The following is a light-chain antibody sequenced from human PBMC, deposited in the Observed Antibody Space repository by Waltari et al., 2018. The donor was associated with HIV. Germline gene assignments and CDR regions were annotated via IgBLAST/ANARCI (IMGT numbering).Light chain of an antibody. Sequence: EIVLTQSPATLSLSPGPRATLSCRASRSVSIYLAWFQHKPGQAPRLLIYDASTRAPGIPARFSGSGSGTDFTLTISRLEPEDSAVYYCQQRSNWPPFTFGQGTKLEIK. CDR3: QQRSNWPPFT. V-gene: IGKV3-11*01. CDR1: RSVSIY. CDR2: DAS. J-gene: IGKJ2*01.